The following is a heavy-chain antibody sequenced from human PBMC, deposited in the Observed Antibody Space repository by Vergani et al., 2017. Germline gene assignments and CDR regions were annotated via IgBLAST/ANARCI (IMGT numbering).Heavy chain of an antibody. D-gene: IGHD2-21*02. Sequence: QVQLVESGGGVVQPGRSLRLSCTSSGSTFSNFGMHWIRQAPGKGLEWLAYIGKDGINTRYRDAVKGRFTVSRDNSKDILYLQMDSLRSEDTALYYCAKYLRDSTDGLPDSWGPGTLVIVSS. CDR2: IGKDGINT. J-gene: IGHJ4*02. CDR3: AKYLRDSTDGLPDS. V-gene: IGHV3-30*02. CDR1: GSTFSNFG.